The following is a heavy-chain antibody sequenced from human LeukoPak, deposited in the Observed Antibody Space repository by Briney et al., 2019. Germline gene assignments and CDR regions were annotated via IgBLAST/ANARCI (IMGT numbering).Heavy chain of an antibody. CDR1: GFTFSSYS. CDR3: AREVTMIVVVTLDY. J-gene: IGHJ4*02. CDR2: ISSSSSYI. V-gene: IGHV3-21*01. D-gene: IGHD3-22*01. Sequence: GGSLRLSCAASGFTFSSYSMNWVRQAPGKGLEWVSSISSSSSYIYYADSVKGRFTISRDNAKNSLYLQMNSLRAEDTAVYYCAREVTMIVVVTLDYWGQGTLVTVSS.